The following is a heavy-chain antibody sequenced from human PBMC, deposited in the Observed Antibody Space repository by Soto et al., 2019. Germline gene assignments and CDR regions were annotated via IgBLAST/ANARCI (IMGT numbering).Heavy chain of an antibody. CDR3: ARVGWQQLALDY. Sequence: QVQLVESGGGVVQPGRSLRLSCAASGFTFSSYGMHWVRQAPGKGLEWVAVIWYDGSNKYYADSVKGRFTISRDNSKNTLYLQMNSLRAEDTAVYYCARVGWQQLALDYWGQRTLVTVSS. J-gene: IGHJ4*02. CDR1: GFTFSSYG. V-gene: IGHV3-33*01. D-gene: IGHD6-13*01. CDR2: IWYDGSNK.